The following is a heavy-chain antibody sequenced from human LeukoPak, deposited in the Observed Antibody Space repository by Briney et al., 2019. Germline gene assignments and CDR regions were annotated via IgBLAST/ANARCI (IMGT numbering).Heavy chain of an antibody. J-gene: IGHJ4*02. D-gene: IGHD1-26*01. CDR2: INPNSGGT. Sequence: ASVKVSCKASGYTFTGYYMHWVRQAPGQGLEWMGWINPNSGGTNYAQKFQGWVTMTRDTSISTAYMELSRLRSDDTAVYYCARGGEEGATPPYYWSQGTLVTVSS. V-gene: IGHV1-2*04. CDR3: ARGGEEGATPPYY. CDR1: GYTFTGYY.